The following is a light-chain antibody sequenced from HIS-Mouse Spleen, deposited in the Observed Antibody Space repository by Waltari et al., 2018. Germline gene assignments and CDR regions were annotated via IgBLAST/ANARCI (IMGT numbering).Light chain of an antibody. Sequence: QSALTQPRSLSGFPVQPVPISSTGTSSVVVCYNYLSWYQQHPGKAPKLMIYDVSKRPSGVPDRFSGSKSGNTASLTISGLQAEDEADYYCCSYAGSYTLVFGGGTKLTVL. J-gene: IGLJ2*01. CDR1: SSVVVCYNY. V-gene: IGLV2-11*01. CDR3: CSYAGSYTLV. CDR2: DVS.